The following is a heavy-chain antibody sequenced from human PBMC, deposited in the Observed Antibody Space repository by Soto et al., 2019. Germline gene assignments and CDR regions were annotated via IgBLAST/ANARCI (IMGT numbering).Heavy chain of an antibody. D-gene: IGHD3-10*01. Sequence: SETMSLTCTVAGGSISSYYWSWIRQPPGKGLEWIGYIYYSGSTNYNPSLKSRVTISVDTSKNQFSLKLSSVTAADTAVYYCARTITMVRGVTFDYWGQGTLVTVSS. V-gene: IGHV4-59*08. CDR3: ARTITMVRGVTFDY. CDR1: GGSISSYY. J-gene: IGHJ4*02. CDR2: IYYSGST.